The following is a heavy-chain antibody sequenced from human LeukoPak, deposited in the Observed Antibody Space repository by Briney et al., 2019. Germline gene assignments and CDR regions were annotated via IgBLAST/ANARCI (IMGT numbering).Heavy chain of an antibody. J-gene: IGHJ4*02. V-gene: IGHV3-23*01. CDR3: ARGDRSSWFNFDY. CDR1: GFTFSSYA. D-gene: IGHD6-13*01. Sequence: GGSLRLSCAASGFTFSSYAMSWVRQAPGKGLEWVSTFSGTSSTSYADAVKGRVTTSRDNSKNTSYLQMNSLRAEDTAVYYCARGDRSSWFNFDYWGQGTLVTVSS. CDR2: FSGTSST.